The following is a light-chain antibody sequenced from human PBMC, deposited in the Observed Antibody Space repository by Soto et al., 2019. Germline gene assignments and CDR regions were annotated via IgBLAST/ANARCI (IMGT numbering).Light chain of an antibody. V-gene: IGKV1-5*03. Sequence: DIQMTQSPSTLSASVGDRVTITCRASQVISSRLDWNQQKPGKAPKLLIYKASSLESGVPSRFSGSGSGTEFTLTISSLQPDDSATYYSQQYNSYWTFGQGTKVEIK. J-gene: IGKJ1*01. CDR3: QQYNSYWT. CDR1: QVISSR. CDR2: KAS.